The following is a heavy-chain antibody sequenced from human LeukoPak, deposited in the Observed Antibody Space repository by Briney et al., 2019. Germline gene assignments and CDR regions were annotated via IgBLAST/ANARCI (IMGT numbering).Heavy chain of an antibody. V-gene: IGHV4-38-2*02. J-gene: IGHJ5*02. CDR1: GYSIGSGYY. Sequence: PTETLSLTCVVSGYSIGSGYYWGWIRQSPGEELEWIGTINHSGATYYNPALRSRVTMSVDTSRNQFSLKLRSVTATDTAVYYCARDAGKSYVGWFDPWGQGTLVVVSS. CDR3: ARDAGKSYVGWFDP. D-gene: IGHD1-26*01. CDR2: INHSGAT.